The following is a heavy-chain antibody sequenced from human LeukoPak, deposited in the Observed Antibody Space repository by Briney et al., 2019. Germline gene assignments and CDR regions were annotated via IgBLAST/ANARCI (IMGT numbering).Heavy chain of an antibody. V-gene: IGHV3-48*03. CDR2: ISSSGSTI. Sequence: GGSLRLSCAASGFTFSSFEMNWVRQAPGKGLGWVSYISSSGSTIYYADSVKGRFTISRDNSKNTLYLQMNSLRAEDTAVYSCARDRQLDYWGQGTLVTVSS. J-gene: IGHJ4*02. CDR1: GFTFSSFE. CDR3: ARDRQLDY.